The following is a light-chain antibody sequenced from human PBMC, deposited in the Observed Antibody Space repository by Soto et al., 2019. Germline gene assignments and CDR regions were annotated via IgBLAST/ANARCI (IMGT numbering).Light chain of an antibody. Sequence: EIVLTQSPATLSLSPGERATLSCRASQSVSSYLAWYQQKPGQAPRLLIDDASNRATGIPARFRGSGSGTDFTLTISSLEPEDLAVYYCQQRSNWPPRTFGGGTKVEIK. J-gene: IGKJ4*01. CDR1: QSVSSY. CDR3: QQRSNWPPRT. CDR2: DAS. V-gene: IGKV3-11*01.